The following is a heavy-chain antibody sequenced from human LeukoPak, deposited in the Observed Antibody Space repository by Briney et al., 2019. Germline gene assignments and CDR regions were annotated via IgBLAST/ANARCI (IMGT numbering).Heavy chain of an antibody. CDR2: ISSSSSYI. J-gene: IGHJ6*03. Sequence: GGSLRLSCAASGFTFSSYSMDWVRQAPGKGLEWVSSISSSSSYIYYADSVKGRFTISRENAKNSLYLQMNSLRAGDTAVYYCARDRGRYYMDVWGKGTTVTISS. CDR1: GFTFSSYS. D-gene: IGHD6-25*01. V-gene: IGHV3-21*01. CDR3: ARDRGRYYMDV.